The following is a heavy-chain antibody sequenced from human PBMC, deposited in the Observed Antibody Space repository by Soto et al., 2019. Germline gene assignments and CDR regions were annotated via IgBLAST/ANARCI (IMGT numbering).Heavy chain of an antibody. Sequence: GGSLRLSCAASGFTFTKAWMTWVRQTPGKGLEWVGRIKSRADGGTTDYAASVKDRFIISRDDSNDTLYLQMNSLRAEDTAVYYCARGRFGESLDYWGQGSLVTVSS. J-gene: IGHJ4*02. V-gene: IGHV3-15*01. CDR2: IKSRADGGTT. CDR1: GFTFTKAW. D-gene: IGHD3-10*01. CDR3: ARGRFGESLDY.